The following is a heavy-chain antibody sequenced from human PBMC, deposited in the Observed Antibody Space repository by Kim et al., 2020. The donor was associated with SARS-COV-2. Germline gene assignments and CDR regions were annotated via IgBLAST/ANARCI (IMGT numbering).Heavy chain of an antibody. CDR3: ASWGPSITMVRGGQFDY. D-gene: IGHD3-10*01. V-gene: IGHV4-59*01. CDR1: GGSISSYY. Sequence: SETLSLTCTVSGGSISSYYWSWIRQPPGKGLEWIGYIYYSGSTNYNPSLKSRVTISVDTSKNQFSLKLSSVTAADTAVYYCASWGPSITMVRGGQFDYWGQGTLVTVSS. CDR2: IYYSGST. J-gene: IGHJ4*02.